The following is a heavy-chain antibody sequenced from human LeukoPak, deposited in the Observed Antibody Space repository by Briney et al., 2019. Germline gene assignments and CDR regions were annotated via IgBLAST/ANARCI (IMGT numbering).Heavy chain of an antibody. V-gene: IGHV1-8*03. CDR1: GYTFTIYD. CDR3: ARGRATVTTHWFDP. J-gene: IGHJ5*02. D-gene: IGHD4-11*01. CDR2: MNPNSGNT. Sequence: ASVKVSCPASGYTFTIYDINWVRQATGQGREWMGWMNPNSGNTGYAQKFQGRVTITRNTSISTAYMELSSLTSEDTAVYYCARGRATVTTHWFDPWGQGTLVTVSS.